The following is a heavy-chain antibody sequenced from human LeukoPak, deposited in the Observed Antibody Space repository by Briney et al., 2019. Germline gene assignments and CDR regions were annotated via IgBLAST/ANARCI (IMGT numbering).Heavy chain of an antibody. Sequence: GGSLRLSCAASEFTFSSYNMHWVRQAPGKGLEWVSYISSTGTTIYYADSVKGRFTISRDNAKNSLYLQMNSLRAEDTAVYYCATSRGSWPDYFDYWGQGTLVTVSS. CDR1: EFTFSSYN. CDR2: ISSTGTTI. J-gene: IGHJ4*02. CDR3: ATSRGSWPDYFDY. V-gene: IGHV3-48*03. D-gene: IGHD6-13*01.